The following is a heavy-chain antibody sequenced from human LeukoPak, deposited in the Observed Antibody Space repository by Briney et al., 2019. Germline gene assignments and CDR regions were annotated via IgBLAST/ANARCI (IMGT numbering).Heavy chain of an antibody. D-gene: IGHD6-13*01. CDR1: GYTFTTYG. Sequence: ASVKVACKASGYTFTTYGITWVRQAPGQGLEWMGWISTDNGDTNYAQKLQGRVTMTTDTSTSTAYMELRSLRSDDTAVYYCARDPYTSSSWYRGRANNWFDPWGQGTLVTVSS. CDR2: ISTDNGDT. CDR3: ARDPYTSSSWYRGRANNWFDP. V-gene: IGHV1-18*01. J-gene: IGHJ5*02.